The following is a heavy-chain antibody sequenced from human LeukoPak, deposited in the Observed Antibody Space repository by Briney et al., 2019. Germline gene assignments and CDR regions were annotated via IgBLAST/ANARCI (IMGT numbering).Heavy chain of an antibody. CDR2: IYHTGSS. V-gene: IGHV4-4*02. CDR1: GGSISSSNW. J-gene: IGHJ5*02. CDR3: ARGGTTVAGTFWFDP. D-gene: IGHD6-19*01. Sequence: PSETLSLTCAVSGGSISSSNWWSWVRQPPGKGLEWIGEIYHTGSSNYNPSLKSRVTISADKSKSQFSLELSSVTAADTAVYYCARGGTTVAGTFWFDPWGQGTLVTVSS.